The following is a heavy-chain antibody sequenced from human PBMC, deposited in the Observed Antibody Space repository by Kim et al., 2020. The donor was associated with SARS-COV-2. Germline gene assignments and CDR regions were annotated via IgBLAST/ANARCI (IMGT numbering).Heavy chain of an antibody. V-gene: IGHV3-64D*06. CDR2: ISSNGGST. Sequence: GGSLRLSCSASGFTFSSYAMHWVRQAPGKGLEYVSAISSNGGSTYYADSVKGRFTISRDNSKNTLYLQMSSLRAEDTAVYYCVKDGGYYDFWSGYPPHYYYYGMDVWGQGTTVTVSS. J-gene: IGHJ6*02. D-gene: IGHD3-3*01. CDR1: GFTFSSYA. CDR3: VKDGGYYDFWSGYPPHYYYYGMDV.